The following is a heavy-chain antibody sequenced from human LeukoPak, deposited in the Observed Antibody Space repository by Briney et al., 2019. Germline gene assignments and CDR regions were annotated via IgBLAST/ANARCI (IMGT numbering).Heavy chain of an antibody. CDR3: AKDRGSGSYYPFFDY. J-gene: IGHJ4*02. CDR2: IRYDGSNK. Sequence: PGGSLRLSCAASGFTFSSYGMHWVRQAPGKGLEWVAFIRYDGSNKYYADSVKGRFTISRDNSKNTLYLQMNSLRAEDTAVYYCAKDRGSGSYYPFFDYWGQGTLVTVSS. CDR1: GFTFSSYG. D-gene: IGHD3-10*01. V-gene: IGHV3-30*02.